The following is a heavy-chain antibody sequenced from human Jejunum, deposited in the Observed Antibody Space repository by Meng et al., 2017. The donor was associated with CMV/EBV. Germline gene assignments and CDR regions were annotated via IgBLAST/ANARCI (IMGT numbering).Heavy chain of an antibody. CDR1: GFSVSSYW. CDR2: IKHDGSDK. V-gene: IGHV3-7*01. Sequence: LSGSASGFSVSSYWMTWVRQAPGKGLEWVANIKHDGSDKYYVDSVKGRFTISRDNAKNSLYLQMNSLRVEDTATYYCASTAGCDYWGQGTLVTVSS. CDR3: ASTAGCDY. J-gene: IGHJ4*02. D-gene: IGHD6-19*01.